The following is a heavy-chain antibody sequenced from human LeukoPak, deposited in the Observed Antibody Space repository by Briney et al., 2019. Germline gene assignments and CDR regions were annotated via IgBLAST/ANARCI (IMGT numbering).Heavy chain of an antibody. CDR1: GFTFSSYW. J-gene: IGHJ4*02. V-gene: IGHV3-7*03. Sequence: GGSLRLSCAASGFTFSSYWMSWVRQAPGKGLEWVANIKEDGSEKYYVDSVKGRFTISRDNAKNTLYLQMNSLRSEDTATYYCAKDRSGFGANDYWGQGTLVTVSS. D-gene: IGHD3-10*01. CDR3: AKDRSGFGANDY. CDR2: IKEDGSEK.